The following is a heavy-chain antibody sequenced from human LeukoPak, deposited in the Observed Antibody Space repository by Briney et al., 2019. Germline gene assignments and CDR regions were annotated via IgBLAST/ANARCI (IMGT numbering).Heavy chain of an antibody. J-gene: IGHJ4*02. CDR2: ISDDGSST. V-gene: IGHV3-74*01. CDR1: GFTFSSHW. Sequence: GGSLRLSCAASGFTFSSHWMHWVRQAPEKGLVWVSHISDDGSSTKYADSVKGRFTISRDNAKNTLYLQMNSLRAEDTAVYYCARESSSQSLDYWGQGTLVTVSS. D-gene: IGHD6-13*01. CDR3: ARESSSQSLDY.